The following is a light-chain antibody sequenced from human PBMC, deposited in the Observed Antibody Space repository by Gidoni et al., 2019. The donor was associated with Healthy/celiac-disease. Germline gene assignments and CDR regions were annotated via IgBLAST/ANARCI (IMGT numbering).Light chain of an antibody. CDR3: QQFGSSPLT. CDR2: GAS. J-gene: IGKJ4*01. CDR1: QSVSSSY. Sequence: VLTQSPGTLSLSPGERATLSCRASQSVSSSYLAWYHQKPGQAHRLLIYGASSRATGIPDRFSGSGSGTDFTLTISRLEPEDFAVYYCQQFGSSPLTFGGGTKVEIK. V-gene: IGKV3-20*01.